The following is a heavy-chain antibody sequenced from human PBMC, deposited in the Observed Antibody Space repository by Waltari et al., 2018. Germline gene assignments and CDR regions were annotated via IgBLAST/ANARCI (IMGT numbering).Heavy chain of an antibody. D-gene: IGHD2-21*02. CDR1: GGSLTRRDYF. CDR2: FTALGGS. Sequence: QLQLPQSGPGLVKPSETLSLTCLVSGGSLTRRDYFWRWLRLPPGRPPEWIGSFTALGGSPSNPSLEGRVALSLDASKNQLSLTLASVTVADTGVYYCTRQPLKLVTYNYFDLWGPGTLVTVSS. CDR3: TRQPLKLVTYNYFDL. V-gene: IGHV4-39*01. J-gene: IGHJ2*01.